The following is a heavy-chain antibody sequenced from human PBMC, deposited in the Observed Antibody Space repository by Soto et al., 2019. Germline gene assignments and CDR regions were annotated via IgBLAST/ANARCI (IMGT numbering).Heavy chain of an antibody. Sequence: PSETLSLTCTVTGDSISSRSYYWGWIRQPPGKGLEWIGSIYYSGSTYNNPSLRSRVSMSIDTSKDQFSLKLKSVTAADTAVYYCARAPPGPAPRWGVWGHGTTVTVSS. D-gene: IGHD3-16*01. CDR3: ARAPPGPAPRWGV. CDR2: IYYSGST. CDR1: GDSISSRSYY. J-gene: IGHJ6*02. V-gene: IGHV4-39*01.